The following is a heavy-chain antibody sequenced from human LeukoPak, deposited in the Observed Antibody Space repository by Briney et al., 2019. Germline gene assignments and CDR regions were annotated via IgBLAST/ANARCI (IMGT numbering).Heavy chain of an antibody. Sequence: SETLSLTCAVSGGSISSSRYYWGWIRQPPGRGLEWIGTVSHSGGTYYNPSLRSRLTTSLDTSTNQFSLELYSVTAADTAVYYCSRDQTNFGIILWAFDIWGQGTMVTVSS. V-gene: IGHV4-39*07. D-gene: IGHD3-3*01. CDR3: SRDQTNFGIILWAFDI. J-gene: IGHJ3*02. CDR1: GGSISSSRYY. CDR2: VSHSGGT.